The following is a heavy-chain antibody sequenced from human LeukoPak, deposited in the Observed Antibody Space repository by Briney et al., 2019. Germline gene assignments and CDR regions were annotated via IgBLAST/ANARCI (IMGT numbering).Heavy chain of an antibody. V-gene: IGHV3-23*01. CDR3: AKAGGGNWFDP. CDR1: GFTFSNYY. Sequence: GGSLRLSCAASGFTFSNYYMTWVRQAPGKGLEWVSTIRGTGGGSTFYADSMKGRFTISGDNSRNTLYLQMNSLRVEDTAVYYCAKAGGGNWFDPWGQGTLVTVSS. D-gene: IGHD3-16*01. CDR2: IRGTGGGST. J-gene: IGHJ5*02.